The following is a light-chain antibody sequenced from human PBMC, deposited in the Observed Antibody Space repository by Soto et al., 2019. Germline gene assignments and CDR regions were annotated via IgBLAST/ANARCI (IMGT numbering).Light chain of an antibody. Sequence: EIVLTQSPGTLSLSPGERATLSCRASQSVSSSYLAWYQQKPGQAPRLLIYGASSRATGIPDRFSGNGTGKDFTLTISRLEPEDFAVYYCQQYGSPLWTFGQGTKVEIK. J-gene: IGKJ1*01. CDR1: QSVSSSY. CDR3: QQYGSPLWT. CDR2: GAS. V-gene: IGKV3-20*01.